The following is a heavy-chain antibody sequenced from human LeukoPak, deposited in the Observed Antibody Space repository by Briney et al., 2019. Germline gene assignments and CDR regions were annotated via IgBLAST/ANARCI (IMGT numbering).Heavy chain of an antibody. Sequence: GGSLRLSCAASGFTFSTYTMTWVRQAPGKGLERVSSISSVGSYIYYVDSVKGRFTISRDNAQNSLYLQMNSLRAEDTAVYFCARDRWGYSYGGDWGQGTLVTVSS. CDR1: GFTFSTYT. V-gene: IGHV3-21*01. CDR3: ARDRWGYSYGGD. J-gene: IGHJ4*02. D-gene: IGHD5-18*01. CDR2: ISSVGSYI.